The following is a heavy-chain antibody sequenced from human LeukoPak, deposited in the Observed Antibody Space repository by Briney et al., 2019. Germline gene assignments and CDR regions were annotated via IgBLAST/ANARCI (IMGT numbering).Heavy chain of an antibody. CDR1: GGSISSGGYY. CDR3: ARGFKFGADY. V-gene: IGHV4-30-2*01. J-gene: IGHJ4*02. CDR2: IYHSGST. Sequence: SETLSLTCTVSGGSISSGGYYWSWIRQPPGKGLEWIGYIYHSGSTYYNPSLKSRVTVSVDRSKNQFSLKLSSVTAADAAVYYCARGFKFGADYWGQGTLVTVSS. D-gene: IGHD3-3*01.